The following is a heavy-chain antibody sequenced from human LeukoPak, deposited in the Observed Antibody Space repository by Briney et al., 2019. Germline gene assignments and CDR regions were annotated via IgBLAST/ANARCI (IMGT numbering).Heavy chain of an antibody. J-gene: IGHJ4*02. CDR3: ARGIPSPYYFDY. V-gene: IGHV4-31*03. D-gene: IGHD2-21*01. CDR1: GGSISSGDYY. Sequence: SETLSLTRTVSGGSISSGDYYSSWIRQPPGNGLEWIGYIYYSGSTYYNPSLKSRFTISLDTSNNQFSLKLTSVTAADTAVYYCARGIPSPYYFDYWGQGTLVTVSS. CDR2: IYYSGST.